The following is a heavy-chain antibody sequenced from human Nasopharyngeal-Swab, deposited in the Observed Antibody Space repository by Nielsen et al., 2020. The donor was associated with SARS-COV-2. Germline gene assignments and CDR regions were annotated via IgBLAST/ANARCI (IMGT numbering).Heavy chain of an antibody. CDR3: VRISGYYQTSPFDN. D-gene: IGHD3-22*01. CDR1: GYSFTNYW. Sequence: GESLKISCKGSGYSFTNYWIGWVRQMPGKGLECMGIIWPGDSDARYSPSFQGQVTISADKSISTAYLQWSSLKASDTAMYYCVRISGYYQTSPFDNWGQGTPVTVSS. J-gene: IGHJ4*02. CDR2: IWPGDSDA. V-gene: IGHV5-51*01.